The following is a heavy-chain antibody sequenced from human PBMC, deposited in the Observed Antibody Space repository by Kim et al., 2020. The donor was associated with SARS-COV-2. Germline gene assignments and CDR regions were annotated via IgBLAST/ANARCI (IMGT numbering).Heavy chain of an antibody. CDR3: AKVGGGSATTLPLWY. Sequence: GGSLRLSCAASGFTFISYGMHWVRQAPGRGLEWVAVISDDGSNKYYADSVKGRFTISRDNSKNTLYVQMNSLRAEDTAVYYCAKVGGGSATTLPLWYWGQGTLVTVSS. V-gene: IGHV3-30*18. D-gene: IGHD4-17*01. J-gene: IGHJ4*02. CDR1: GFTFISYG. CDR2: ISDDGSNK.